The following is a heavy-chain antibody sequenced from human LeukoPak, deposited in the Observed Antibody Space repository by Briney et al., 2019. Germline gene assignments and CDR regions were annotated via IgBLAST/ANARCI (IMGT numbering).Heavy chain of an antibody. Sequence: GESLKISCKGSGYSFTNYWIGWVRQMPGKGLEWMGIIYPADSDTRYSPSFQGQVTISVDKSISTAYRQWSSLKASDTAMYFCARHDNWNDDHYWGQGTLVTVSS. CDR2: IYPADSDT. J-gene: IGHJ4*02. V-gene: IGHV5-51*01. D-gene: IGHD1-20*01. CDR3: ARHDNWNDDHY. CDR1: GYSFTNYW.